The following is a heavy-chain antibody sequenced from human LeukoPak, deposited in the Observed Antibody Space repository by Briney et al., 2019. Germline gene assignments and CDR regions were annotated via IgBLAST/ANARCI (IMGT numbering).Heavy chain of an antibody. CDR1: GFTFSSYA. CDR3: AKAVYYDSSGYYSPFDY. J-gene: IGHJ4*02. CDR2: ISGSGGST. Sequence: PGGSLRLSCAASGFTFSSYAMSWVRQAPGKGLEWVSAISGSGGSTYYADSVKGRFTTSRDNSKNTLYLQMNSLRAEDTAVYYCAKAVYYDSSGYYSPFDYWGQGTLVTVSS. D-gene: IGHD3-22*01. V-gene: IGHV3-23*01.